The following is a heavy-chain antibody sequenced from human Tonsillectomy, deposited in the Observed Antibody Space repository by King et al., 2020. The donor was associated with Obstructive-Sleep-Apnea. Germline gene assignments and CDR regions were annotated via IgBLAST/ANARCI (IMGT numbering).Heavy chain of an antibody. CDR2: IRYDGSNQ. D-gene: IGHD6-13*01. J-gene: IGHJ4*02. CDR3: AKGAKSRIAAAGLNFDY. CDR1: GFTFSSYG. V-gene: IGHV3-30*02. Sequence: VQLVESGGGVVQPGGSLRLSCAASGFTFSSYGMHWVRQAPGKGLEWVAFIRYDGSNQYYADSVKGRFTISRDNSKNTLYLQMNSLRAEDTAVYYCAKGAKSRIAAAGLNFDYWGQGTLVTVSS.